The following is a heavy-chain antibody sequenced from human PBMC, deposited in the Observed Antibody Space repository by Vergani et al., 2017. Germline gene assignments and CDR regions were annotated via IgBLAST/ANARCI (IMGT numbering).Heavy chain of an antibody. D-gene: IGHD3-10*01. CDR3: AKGLLWFGERVSGFGY. CDR1: GFTFSSYG. J-gene: IGHJ4*02. Sequence: QVQLVESGGGVVQPVRSLRLSCAASGFTFSSYGMHWVRQAPGKGLEWVAVISYDGSNKYYADSVKGRFTISRDNYKNTLYLQMNSLRAEDTAVYYCAKGLLWFGERVSGFGYWGQGTLVTVSS. CDR2: ISYDGSNK. V-gene: IGHV3-30*18.